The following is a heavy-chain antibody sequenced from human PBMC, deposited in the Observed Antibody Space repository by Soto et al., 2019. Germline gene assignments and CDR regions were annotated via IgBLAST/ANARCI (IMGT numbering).Heavy chain of an antibody. CDR2: INTDGSIA. D-gene: IGHD2-8*01. CDR1: GLIFSNYK. V-gene: IGHV3-74*01. J-gene: IGHJ4*02. CDR3: ARDTNGLHY. Sequence: GGSLRLSCAASGLIFSNYKMHWVRQAPGKGLVWVSRINTDGSIADYADSVKGRFTVSRDNAKNTMYLQMNSLTADDTAVYYCARDTNGLHYWGQGTLVTVSS.